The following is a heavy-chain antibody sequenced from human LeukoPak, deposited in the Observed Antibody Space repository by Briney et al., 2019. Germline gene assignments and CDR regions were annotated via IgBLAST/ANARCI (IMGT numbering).Heavy chain of an antibody. J-gene: IGHJ5*02. V-gene: IGHV3-48*04. D-gene: IGHD2-2*01. CDR1: GFTFSSYS. CDR3: ARDAFYCSSTSCYDH. Sequence: GGSLRLSCAASGFTFSSYSMNWVRQAPGKGLEWISYIGTSASAVYYADSVKGRFTISRDNAKTSLYLQMNSLRAEDTAVYYCARDAFYCSSTSCYDHWGQGTLVTGSS. CDR2: IGTSASAV.